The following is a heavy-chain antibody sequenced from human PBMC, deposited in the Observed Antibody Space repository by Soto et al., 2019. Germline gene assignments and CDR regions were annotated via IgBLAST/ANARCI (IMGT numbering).Heavy chain of an antibody. J-gene: IGHJ5*02. CDR2: IYYNGST. CDR3: AVRGYSYGFNWFDP. Sequence: PSETLSLTCTVSGGSISGYFWSWIRQPPGKGLEWIGYIYYNGSTNYNPSLKSRVTISVDTSKNQFSLKLTSVTAADTAVYYCAVRGYSYGFNWFDPWGEGTLVTVSS. CDR1: GGSISGYF. D-gene: IGHD5-18*01. V-gene: IGHV4-59*01.